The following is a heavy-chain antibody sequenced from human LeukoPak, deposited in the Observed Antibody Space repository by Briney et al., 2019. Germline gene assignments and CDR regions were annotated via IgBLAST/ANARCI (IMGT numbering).Heavy chain of an antibody. CDR1: GYTFTGYY. J-gene: IGHJ5*02. CDR3: ARGPLYYYGSGSYGENWFDP. D-gene: IGHD3-10*01. V-gene: IGHV1-2*04. Sequence: EASVKVSCKASGYTFTGYYMHWVRQAPGQGLEWMGWINPNSGGTNYAQKFQGWVTMTRDTTISTAYMELSRLRSDDTAVYYCARGPLYYYGSGSYGENWFDPWGQGTLVTVSS. CDR2: INPNSGGT.